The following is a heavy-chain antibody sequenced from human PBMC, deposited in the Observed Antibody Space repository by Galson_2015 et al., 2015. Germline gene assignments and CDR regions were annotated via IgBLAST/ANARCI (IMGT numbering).Heavy chain of an antibody. V-gene: IGHV3-7*04. J-gene: IGHJ3*02. CDR1: GFTFSSHW. D-gene: IGHD2-15*01. CDR2: IKQDGSDK. CDR3: ARLYCRGGGCDSVFDI. Sequence: SLRLSCAASGFTFSSHWMSWVRQAPGKGLEWVANIKQDGSDKYYADSVKGRFTISRDNAENLLYLQMNSLRAEDTAFYYCARLYCRGGGCDSVFDIWGQGTVVTVSS.